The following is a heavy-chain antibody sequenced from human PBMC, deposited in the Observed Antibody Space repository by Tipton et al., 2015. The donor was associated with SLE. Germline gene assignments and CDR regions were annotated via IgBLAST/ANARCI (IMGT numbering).Heavy chain of an antibody. CDR3: ARGGGYGSGWLS. Sequence: TLSLTCTVSGGSISSYYWSWIRQPPGKGLEWIGYIYYSGSTTYNPSLKSRVTISVDTSKNQFSLNLRSVTAADTALYYCARGGGYGSGWLSWGQGTLVTVSS. CDR2: IYYSGST. D-gene: IGHD6-19*01. J-gene: IGHJ5*02. V-gene: IGHV4-59*01. CDR1: GGSISSYY.